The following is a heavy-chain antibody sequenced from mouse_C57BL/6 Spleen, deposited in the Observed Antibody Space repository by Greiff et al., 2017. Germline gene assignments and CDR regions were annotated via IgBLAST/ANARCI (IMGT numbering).Heavy chain of an antibody. Sequence: QVQLQQPGTELVKSGASVKLSCKASGYTFTSYWMYWVKQRPGQGLEWIGNINPSNGGTNYNEKFKSKATLTVDKSSSTAYMQLISLTSEVSAVYYCAREGPYEEDDIDYWGQGTTLTVSS. CDR1: GYTFTSYW. CDR3: AREGPYEEDDIDY. J-gene: IGHJ2*01. CDR2: INPSNGGT. D-gene: IGHD1-1*01. V-gene: IGHV1-53*01.